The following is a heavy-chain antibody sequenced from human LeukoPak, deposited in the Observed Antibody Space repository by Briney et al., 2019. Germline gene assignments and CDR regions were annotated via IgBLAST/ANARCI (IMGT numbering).Heavy chain of an antibody. CDR2: ISGSGSTK. V-gene: IGHV3-11*01. Sequence: GGSLRLSCIASGFTFSNYAMSWLRQAPGKGLEWVSHISGSGSTKIYADSVKGRFTISRDNAENSLYLQVNSLRAEDTAVYYCARVGSIAAAGTPDYWGQGTLVTVSS. D-gene: IGHD6-13*01. CDR1: GFTFSNYA. J-gene: IGHJ4*02. CDR3: ARVGSIAAAGTPDY.